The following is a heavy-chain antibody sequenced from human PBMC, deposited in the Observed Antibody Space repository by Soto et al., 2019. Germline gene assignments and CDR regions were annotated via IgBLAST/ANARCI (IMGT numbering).Heavy chain of an antibody. CDR1: GGSFSGYY. CDR3: ARSGSYGGGYFDY. J-gene: IGHJ4*02. D-gene: IGHD1-26*01. Sequence: SETLSLTCAVYGGSFSGYYWTLLRQPPGTGLEWIGEIYHSGSTNYNPSLKSRVTISVDKSKNQFSLKLSSVTAADTAVHYCARSGSYGGGYFDYWGQGTLVTVSS. V-gene: IGHV4-34*01. CDR2: IYHSGST.